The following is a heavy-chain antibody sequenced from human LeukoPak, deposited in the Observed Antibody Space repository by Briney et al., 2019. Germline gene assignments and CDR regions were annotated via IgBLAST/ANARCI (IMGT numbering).Heavy chain of an antibody. CDR3: ARAGYCSSTSCRPNWFDP. CDR2: IIPIFGTA. CDR1: GGSFSSYA. V-gene: IGHV1-69*06. J-gene: IGHJ5*02. D-gene: IGHD2-2*01. Sequence: SVKVSCKASGGSFSSYAISWVRQAPGQGLEWMGGIIPIFGTANYAQKFQGRVTITADKSTSTAYMELSSLRSEDTAVYYCARAGYCSSTSCRPNWFDPWGQGTLVTVSS.